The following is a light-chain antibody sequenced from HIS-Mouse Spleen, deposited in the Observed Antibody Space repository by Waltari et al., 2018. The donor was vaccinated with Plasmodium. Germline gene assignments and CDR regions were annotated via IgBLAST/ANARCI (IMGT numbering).Light chain of an antibody. V-gene: IGLV1-44*01. Sequence: QSVLTPPPSASGTPGQTVTIYCSGSSSNIGSNTVTWYQQLPGTAPKLLIYSNNQRPSGVPDRFSGSKSGTSASLAISGLQSEDEADYYCAAWDDSLNGVVFGGGTKLTVL. CDR3: AAWDDSLNGVV. CDR2: SNN. J-gene: IGLJ2*01. CDR1: SSNIGSNT.